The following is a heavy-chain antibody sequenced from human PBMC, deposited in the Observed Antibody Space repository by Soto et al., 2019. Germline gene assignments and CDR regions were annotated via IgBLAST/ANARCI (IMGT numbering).Heavy chain of an antibody. D-gene: IGHD5-12*01. CDR2: IIPIFGTA. CDR3: ARGQDVEMATILTYYYGTDV. J-gene: IGHJ6*02. CDR1: GGTFSSYA. V-gene: IGHV1-69*12. Sequence: QVQLVQSGAEVKKPGSSVKVSCKASGGTFSSYAISWVRQAPGQGLEWMGGIIPIFGTANYAQKFQGRVTITADESTSTAYMELSSLRAEDTAVYYCARGQDVEMATILTYYYGTDVWGQGTTVTVSS.